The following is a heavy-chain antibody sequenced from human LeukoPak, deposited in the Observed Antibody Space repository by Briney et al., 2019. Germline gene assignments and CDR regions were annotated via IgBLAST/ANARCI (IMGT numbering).Heavy chain of an antibody. CDR2: INSDGSST. V-gene: IGHV3-74*01. D-gene: IGHD3-22*01. CDR3: ARDQYYYDSSGYFNWFDP. Sequence: GGSLRLSCAASGFTFSSYWMHWVRQAPGKGLVWVSRINSDGSSTSYADSVKGRFTISRDNAKNTLYLQMNSLRAEDTAVHYCARDQYYYDSSGYFNWFDPWGQGTLVTVSS. CDR1: GFTFSSYW. J-gene: IGHJ5*02.